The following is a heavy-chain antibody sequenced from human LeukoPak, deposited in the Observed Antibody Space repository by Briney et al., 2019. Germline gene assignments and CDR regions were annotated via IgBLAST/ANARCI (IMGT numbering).Heavy chain of an antibody. CDR2: INDNGGST. CDR1: GFTFSTYG. V-gene: IGHV3-64*01. J-gene: IGHJ4*02. CDR3: AREYGSGSYTGIDY. D-gene: IGHD3-10*01. Sequence: PGGSLRLSCAASGFTFSTYGMHWVRQAPGKGLEYVAAINDNGGSTYYTNSVKGRFTISRDNSKNTLYLQVGSLRVEDTAVYYCAREYGSGSYTGIDYWGQGTLVTVSS.